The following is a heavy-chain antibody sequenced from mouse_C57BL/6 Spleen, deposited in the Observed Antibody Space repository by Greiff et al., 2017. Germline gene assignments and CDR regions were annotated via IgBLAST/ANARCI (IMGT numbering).Heavy chain of an antibody. CDR1: GFTFSNYW. Sequence: EVQLVESGGGLVQPGGSMKLSCVASGFTFSNYWMNWVRQSPEKGLEWVAQISLNSDNYASQYAVSVKGRFTISRDDYKSSVYLQRNKLRAEDTRIYYCTPYGSSPFAYWGQGTLVTVSA. D-gene: IGHD1-1*01. CDR3: TPYGSSPFAY. CDR2: ISLNSDNYAS. J-gene: IGHJ3*01. V-gene: IGHV6-3*01.